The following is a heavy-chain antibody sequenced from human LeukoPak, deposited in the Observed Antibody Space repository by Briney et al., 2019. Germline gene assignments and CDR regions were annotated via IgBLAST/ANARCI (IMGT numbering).Heavy chain of an antibody. D-gene: IGHD3-10*01. Sequence: GGSLRLSCAASGFTFSTYAMSWVRQAPGKGLEWVSVINGAGGATYYADSVKGRFAISRDNSRDTLSLQMNSLSIEDMAVYFCVQDTPGYGGDDFVYWGRGTLVTVSS. V-gene: IGHV3-23*01. J-gene: IGHJ4*02. CDR2: INGAGGAT. CDR1: GFTFSTYA. CDR3: VQDTPGYGGDDFVY.